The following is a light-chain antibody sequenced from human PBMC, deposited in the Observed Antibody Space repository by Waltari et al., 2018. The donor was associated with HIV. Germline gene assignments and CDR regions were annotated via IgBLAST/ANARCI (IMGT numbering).Light chain of an antibody. CDR2: GIK. CDR3: SSYETGLSVI. CDR1: ISDIRDYRSVS. V-gene: IGLV2-14*03. Sequence: QSVLTPPASVSGSPGQSITISCTGPISDIRDYRSVSVSWYQHHPGKVPKLLIYGIKARPSGVFNRFSGSRSGNTVSLTISGHQAEDEVYYYCSSYETGLSVIFGGGTKVPVL. J-gene: IGLJ2*01.